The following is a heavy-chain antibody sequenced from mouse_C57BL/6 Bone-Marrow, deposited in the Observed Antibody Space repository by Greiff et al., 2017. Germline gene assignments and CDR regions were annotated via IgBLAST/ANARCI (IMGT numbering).Heavy chain of an antibody. CDR3: ASHCLDY. V-gene: IGHV3-6*01. Sequence: ESGPGLVKPSQSLSLTCSVTGYSITSGYYWNWIRQFPGNKLEWMGYISYDGSNNYNPSLKNRISITRDTSKNQFFLKLNSVTTEDTATYYCASHCLDYWGQGTTLTVSS. CDR1: GYSITSGYY. CDR2: ISYDGSN. J-gene: IGHJ2*01.